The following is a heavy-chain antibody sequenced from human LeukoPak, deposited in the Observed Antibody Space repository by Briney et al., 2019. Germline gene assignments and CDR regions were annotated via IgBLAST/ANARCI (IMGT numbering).Heavy chain of an antibody. CDR1: GFTFSDAW. J-gene: IGHJ4*02. Sequence: GGSLRLSCAASGFTFSDAWMSWVRQAPGKGLEWIGRIKSKTDGETTDYAAPVKVRFTISSDDSKTTVSLQVTSMKTEDTAVYYCTTDLSYGSGSYYNDIFDYWGQGSLVTVSS. CDR2: IKSKTDGETT. D-gene: IGHD3-10*01. CDR3: TTDLSYGSGSYYNDIFDY. V-gene: IGHV3-15*01.